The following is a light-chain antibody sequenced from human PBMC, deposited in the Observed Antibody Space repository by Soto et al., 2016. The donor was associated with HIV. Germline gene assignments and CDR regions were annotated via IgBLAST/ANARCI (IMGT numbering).Light chain of an antibody. CDR2: AAS. V-gene: IGKV1-39*01. Sequence: DIQMTQSPSSLSASVGDRVTITCRASQSISDYLNWYQQKPGKVPKVLIYAASSLQSGVPSRFSDSGSGTDFTLTISCLQSEDFATYYCQQYYSYPPTFGQGTKVEIK. CDR3: QQYYSYPPT. CDR1: QSISDY. J-gene: IGKJ1*01.